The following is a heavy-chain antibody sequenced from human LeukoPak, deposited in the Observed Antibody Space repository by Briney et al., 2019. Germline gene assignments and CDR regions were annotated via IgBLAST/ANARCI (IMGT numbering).Heavy chain of an antibody. D-gene: IGHD6-6*01. CDR3: ARGKSSRHALDI. CDR2: ISPDGYG. V-gene: IGHV3-30*03. CDR1: GFTFYNYG. J-gene: IGHJ3*02. Sequence: GGSLRLSCAASGFTFYNYGIHWVRQAPGKGLEWLAVISPDGYGHYADSVKGRFTISRDNSKGALYLQMNSLRVEDTAVYYCARGKSSRHALDIWGQGTMVTVSS.